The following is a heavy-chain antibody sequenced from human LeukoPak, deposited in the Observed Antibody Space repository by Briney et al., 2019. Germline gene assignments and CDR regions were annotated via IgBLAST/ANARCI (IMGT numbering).Heavy chain of an antibody. CDR1: GGSFSGYY. CDR3: ARYYYGSGTTRGKNWFDP. D-gene: IGHD3-10*01. V-gene: IGHV4-34*01. Sequence: SETLSLTCAVYGGSFSGYYWSWIRQPPGKGLEWIGEINHSGSTNYNPSLKSRVTISVDTSKNQFSLKLSSVTAADTAVYYCARYYYGSGTTRGKNWFDPWGQGTLVTVSS. CDR2: INHSGST. J-gene: IGHJ5*02.